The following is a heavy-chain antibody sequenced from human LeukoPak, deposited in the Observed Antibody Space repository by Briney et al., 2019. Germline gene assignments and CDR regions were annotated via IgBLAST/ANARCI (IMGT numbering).Heavy chain of an antibody. D-gene: IGHD3-10*01. V-gene: IGHV4-4*07. J-gene: IGHJ3*02. CDR3: ARSDGYGLVGI. Sequence: SETLSLNCTVSGGSISSYYWSWIRQPAGKGLEWIGRIYTSGSTNYNPSLKSRVTMSVDTPKNHFSLTLSSVTAADTAVYYCARSDGYGLVGIWGQGTMVTVSS. CDR2: IYTSGST. CDR1: GGSISSYY.